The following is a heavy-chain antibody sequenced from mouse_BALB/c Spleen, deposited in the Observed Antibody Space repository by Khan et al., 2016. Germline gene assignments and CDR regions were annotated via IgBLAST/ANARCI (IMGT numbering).Heavy chain of an antibody. V-gene: IGHV1-7*01. J-gene: IGHJ3*01. CDR2: INPSTGYT. CDR3: ARWSYYYGSSYGWFAY. Sequence: QVQLQQSGAELAKPGASVKMSCKASGYTFTDYWMHWVKQRPGQGLEWLGYINPSTGYTEYTQKFKDKATFPADKSSSTAYMQLSSLTSEDSAVYYCARWSYYYGSSYGWFAYWGQGTLVTVSA. CDR1: GYTFTDYW. D-gene: IGHD1-1*01.